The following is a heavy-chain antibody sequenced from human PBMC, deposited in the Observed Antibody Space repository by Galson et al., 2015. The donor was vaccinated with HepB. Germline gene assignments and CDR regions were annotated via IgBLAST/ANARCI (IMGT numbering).Heavy chain of an antibody. D-gene: IGHD3-3*01. CDR2: IKQDGSEK. V-gene: IGHV3-7*01. Sequence: SLRLSCAASGFTLSSYWMSWVRQAPGKGLEWVANIKQDGSEKYYVDSVKGRFTISRDNAKNSLYLQMNSLRAEDTAVYYCARDQRYDCWSGYYYYGMDFWGQGTTVAASS. J-gene: IGHJ6*02. CDR3: ARDQRYDCWSGYYYYGMDF. CDR1: GFTLSSYW.